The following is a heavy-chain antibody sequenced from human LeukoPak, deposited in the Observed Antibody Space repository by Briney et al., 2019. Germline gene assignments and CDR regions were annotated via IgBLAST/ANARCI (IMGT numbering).Heavy chain of an antibody. D-gene: IGHD2-2*01. CDR2: IKQDGSDN. V-gene: IGHV3-7*05. CDR1: GFTFSSFW. Sequence: GGSLRLSCAASGFTFSSFWMSWVRQAPGKGLEWVANIKQDGSDNYYVDSAKGRFTISRDNAQNSLYLQMNSLRAEDTAMYYCAKGLVAAGKVSDSWGQGTLVTVSS. J-gene: IGHJ4*02. CDR3: AKGLVAAGKVSDS.